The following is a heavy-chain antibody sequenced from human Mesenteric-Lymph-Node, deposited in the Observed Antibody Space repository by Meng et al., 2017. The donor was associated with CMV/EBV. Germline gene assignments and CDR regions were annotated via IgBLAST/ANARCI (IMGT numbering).Heavy chain of an antibody. V-gene: IGHV3-53*04. CDR3: AANTIFGVAPAYFDY. CDR2: LYSGGTK. D-gene: IGHD3-3*01. J-gene: IGHJ4*02. CDR1: GFTFDDYS. Sequence: GGSLRLSCEASGFTFDDYSMHWVRPAPGKGLEWVSVLYSGGTKYYADPVKGRFTISRNNSKNMLYLQMNSLRADDTAVYYCAANTIFGVAPAYFDYWGQGALVTVSS.